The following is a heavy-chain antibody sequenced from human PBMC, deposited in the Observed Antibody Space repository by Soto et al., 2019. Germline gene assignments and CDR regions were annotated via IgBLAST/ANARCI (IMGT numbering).Heavy chain of an antibody. J-gene: IGHJ3*02. CDR1: GFPFSSYG. Sequence: GGSLRLSCAASGFPFSSYGMHWVRQAPGKGLEWVAVIWYDGSNKYYADSVKGRFTISRDNSKNTLYLQMNSLRAEDTAVYYCARDRPFADYIWGSSLDAFDIWGQGTMVTVSS. CDR2: IWYDGSNK. D-gene: IGHD3-16*01. CDR3: ARDRPFADYIWGSSLDAFDI. V-gene: IGHV3-33*01.